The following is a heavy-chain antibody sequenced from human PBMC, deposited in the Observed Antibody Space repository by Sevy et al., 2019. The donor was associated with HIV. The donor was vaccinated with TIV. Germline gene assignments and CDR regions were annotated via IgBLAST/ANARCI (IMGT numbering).Heavy chain of an antibody. J-gene: IGHJ4*02. D-gene: IGHD7-27*01. CDR1: GFTFGDHT. Sequence: GESLKISCAASGFTFGDHTMHWVRQAPGKGLEWVSLISWDGGSAQYADSVRGRFTISRDNSKNSLHLQMNSLTTEDTAVYYCARAMSLGTSFLAYWGQGTLVTVSS. CDR2: ISWDGGSA. CDR3: ARAMSLGTSFLAY. V-gene: IGHV3-43*01.